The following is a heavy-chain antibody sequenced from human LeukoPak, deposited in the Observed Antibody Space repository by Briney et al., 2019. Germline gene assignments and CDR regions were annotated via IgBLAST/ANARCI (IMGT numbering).Heavy chain of an antibody. CDR3: AKGPNYDILTGWRKTYNGFDV. J-gene: IGHJ3*01. Sequence: TGGSLRLSCAASGFTFSSYAMSWVRQAPGKGLEWVSAISGSGGITSYADSVKGRFTISRDNSKNTLYLQMNSLSAEDTAVYYCAKGPNYDILTGWRKTYNGFDVWGQGTMVTVSS. CDR1: GFTFSSYA. D-gene: IGHD3-9*01. CDR2: ISGSGGIT. V-gene: IGHV3-23*01.